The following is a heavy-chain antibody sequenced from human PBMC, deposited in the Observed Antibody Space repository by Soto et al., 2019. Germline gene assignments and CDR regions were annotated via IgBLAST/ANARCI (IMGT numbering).Heavy chain of an antibody. CDR2: ISSSSSYI. Sequence: PGGSLRLSCAASGFSFTSYSMSWVRQAPGKGLEWVSSISSSSSYIYYADSVKGRFTISRDNAKNSLYLQMNSLRAEDTAVYYCARDGVVVVPAARVRSYYYGMDVWGQGTTVTVSS. J-gene: IGHJ6*02. D-gene: IGHD2-2*01. CDR1: GFSFTSYS. V-gene: IGHV3-21*01. CDR3: ARDGVVVVPAARVRSYYYGMDV.